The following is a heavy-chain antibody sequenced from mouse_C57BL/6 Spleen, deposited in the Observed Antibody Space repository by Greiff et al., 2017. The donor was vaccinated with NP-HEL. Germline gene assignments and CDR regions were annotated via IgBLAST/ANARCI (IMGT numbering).Heavy chain of an antibody. CDR2: IHPNSGST. CDR3: ATVKGSYYAKDY. J-gene: IGHJ4*01. V-gene: IGHV1-64*01. Sequence: QVQLQQPGAELVKPGASVKLSCKASGYTFTSYWMHWVKQRPGQGLEWIGMIHPNSGSTNYNEKFKSKATLTVDKSSSTAYMQLSSLTSEDSAVYYCATVKGSYYAKDYGGQGTSVTVSS. CDR1: GYTFTSYW. D-gene: IGHD1-1*01.